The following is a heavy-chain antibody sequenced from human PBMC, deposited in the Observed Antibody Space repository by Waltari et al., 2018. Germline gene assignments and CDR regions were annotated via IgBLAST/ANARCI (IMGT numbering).Heavy chain of an antibody. CDR3: ARGHITIFEPDSNWFDP. CDR2: INHSGST. V-gene: IGHV4-34*01. D-gene: IGHD3-3*01. Sequence: QVQLQQWGAGLLKPSETLSLTCAVYGGSFSGYYWSWIRQPPGKGLEWIGEINHSGSTNYNPSLKSRVTISVDTSKNQFSLKLSSVTAADTAVYYCARGHITIFEPDSNWFDPWGRGTLVTVSS. J-gene: IGHJ5*02. CDR1: GGSFSGYY.